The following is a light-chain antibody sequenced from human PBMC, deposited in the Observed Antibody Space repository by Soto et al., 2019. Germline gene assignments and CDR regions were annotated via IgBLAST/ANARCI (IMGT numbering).Light chain of an antibody. CDR2: MGF. CDR3: MQALESPPT. Sequence: DIVLTQSPLSLPVTPGEPASISCRSSQSLLNRNGQNCLDWYLQKPGQSPQLLIHMGFIRASGVPDRFRGSGSGTYFTLTISRVEAEDVGVYYCMQALESPPTFGGGTKVEIK. J-gene: IGKJ4*01. CDR1: QSLLNRNGQNC. V-gene: IGKV2-28*01.